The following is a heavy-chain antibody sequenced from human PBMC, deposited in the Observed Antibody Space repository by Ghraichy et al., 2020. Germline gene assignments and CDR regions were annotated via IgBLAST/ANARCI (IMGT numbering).Heavy chain of an antibody. CDR3: AKVPVPAAILSWLDS. CDR2: ISGSGGRT. V-gene: IGHV3-23*01. CDR1: GFTFSSYA. D-gene: IGHD2-2*02. Sequence: GESLNISCAASGFTFSSYAMSWVRQAPGKGLEWVSTISGSGGRTFYEESVKGRFTISRDNSKNTLDLQMNSLRVEDTAVYYCAKVPVPAAILSWLDSWGQGTLVTVSS. J-gene: IGHJ5*01.